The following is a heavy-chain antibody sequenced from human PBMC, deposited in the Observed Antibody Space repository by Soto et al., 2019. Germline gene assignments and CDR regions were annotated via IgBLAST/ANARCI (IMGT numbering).Heavy chain of an antibody. CDR3: ARDLTGSYSSAKERGYNWFDP. J-gene: IGHJ5*02. Sequence: GGSLRLSCAASGFTFSSYGMHWVRQAPGKGLEWVAVIWYDGSNKYYADSVKGRFTISRDNSKNTLYLQMNSLRAEDTAVYYCARDLTGSYSSAKERGYNWFDPWGQGALVTVSS. V-gene: IGHV3-33*01. CDR1: GFTFSSYG. D-gene: IGHD6-19*01. CDR2: IWYDGSNK.